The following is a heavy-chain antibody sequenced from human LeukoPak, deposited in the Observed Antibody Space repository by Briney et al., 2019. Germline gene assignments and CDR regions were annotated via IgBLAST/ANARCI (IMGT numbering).Heavy chain of an antibody. D-gene: IGHD6-19*01. J-gene: IGHJ4*02. CDR1: GYTFTGYY. CDR3: ARGGIAVAGIPFDS. V-gene: IGHV1-2*02. Sequence: GASVKVSCKASGYTFTGYYMHRVRQAPGQGLEWMGWIKPNSGGTNYAQKFQGRVTMTRDTSISTGYMELSRLRSDDTAVYYCARGGIAVAGIPFDSWGQGTLVTVSS. CDR2: IKPNSGGT.